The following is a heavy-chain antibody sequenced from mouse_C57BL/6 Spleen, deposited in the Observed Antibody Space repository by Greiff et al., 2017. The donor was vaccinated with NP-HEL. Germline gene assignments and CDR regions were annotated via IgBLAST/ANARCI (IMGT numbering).Heavy chain of an antibody. CDR1: GYTFTDYN. D-gene: IGHD2-4*01. CDR2: INPNNGGT. J-gene: IGHJ2*01. CDR3: ARLKDYDDYFDY. Sequence: VQLKESGPELVKPGASVKIPCKASGYTFTDYNMDWVKQSHGKSLEWIGDINPNNGGTIYNQKFKGKATLTVDKSSSTAYMELRSLTSEDTAVYYCARLKDYDDYFDYWGQGTTLTVSS. V-gene: IGHV1-18*01.